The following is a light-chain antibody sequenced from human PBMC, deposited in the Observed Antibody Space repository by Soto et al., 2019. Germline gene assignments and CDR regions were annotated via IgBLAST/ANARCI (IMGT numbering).Light chain of an antibody. V-gene: IGKV4-1*01. CDR3: QQYNNWPET. Sequence: SSQSVLYSSNNKNYLAWYQQKPGQPPKLLIYWASTRESGVPDRFSGSGSGTDFTLTISSLQSEDFAVYYCQQYNNWPETFGQGTKVDIK. CDR1: QSVLYSSNNKNY. CDR2: WAS. J-gene: IGKJ1*01.